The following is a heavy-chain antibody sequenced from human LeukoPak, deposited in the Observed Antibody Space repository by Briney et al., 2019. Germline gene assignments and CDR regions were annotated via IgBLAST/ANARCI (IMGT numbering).Heavy chain of an antibody. CDR1: GGSISSYY. D-gene: IGHD5-12*01. CDR2: INHSGST. Sequence: SETLSLTCTVSGGSISSYYWSWIRQPPGKGLEWIGEINHSGSTNYNPSLKSRVTISVDTSKNQFSLKLSSVAAADTAVYYCARAAGGYDPYYFDYWGQGTLVTVSS. J-gene: IGHJ4*02. V-gene: IGHV4-34*01. CDR3: ARAAGGYDPYYFDY.